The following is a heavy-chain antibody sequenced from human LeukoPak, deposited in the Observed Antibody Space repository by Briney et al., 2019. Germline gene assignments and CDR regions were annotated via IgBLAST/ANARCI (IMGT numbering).Heavy chain of an antibody. J-gene: IGHJ4*02. CDR2: IIAYNGNT. V-gene: IGHV1-18*01. CDR1: GYTFTSYG. D-gene: IGHD2-15*01. Sequence: GASVKVSCKASGYTFTSYGISWVRQAPGQGLEWMGWIIAYNGNTNYAQKLQGRVTMTTDTSTSTAYMELGSLRSDDTAVYYCARGPSRYCSGGSCYRLDYWGQGTLVTVSS. CDR3: ARGPSRYCSGGSCYRLDY.